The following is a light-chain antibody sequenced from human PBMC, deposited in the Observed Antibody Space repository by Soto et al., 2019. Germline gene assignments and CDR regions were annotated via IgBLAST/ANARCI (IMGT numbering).Light chain of an antibody. Sequence: ERVLTQSPATLSVSPGERATLSCRASQSVSSNLAWYQQKPGQAPRLLIYDASTRATGIPARFSGSGSGTEFTLTISSLQSEDFALYYCQQYNNWPPYIFGQGTKLEIK. CDR1: QSVSSN. J-gene: IGKJ2*01. CDR3: QQYNNWPPYI. CDR2: DAS. V-gene: IGKV3-15*01.